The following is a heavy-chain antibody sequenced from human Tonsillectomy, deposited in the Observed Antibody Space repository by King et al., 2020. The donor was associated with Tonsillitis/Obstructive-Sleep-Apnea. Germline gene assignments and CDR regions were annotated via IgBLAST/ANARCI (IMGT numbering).Heavy chain of an antibody. V-gene: IGHV4-39*01. D-gene: IGHD2-2*01. CDR2: IYYSGRT. J-gene: IGHJ4*02. Sequence: LQLQESGPGLVKPSETLSLTCTVSGGSISSSSYYWGWIRQPPGTGLEWIGSIYYSGRTYYNPSLESRLTISVDTSKNQFSLKLSSVTAADTAVYYCARRDIVVVPAGFDYWRQGTLVTVSS. CDR1: GGSISSSSYY. CDR3: ARRDIVVVPAGFDY.